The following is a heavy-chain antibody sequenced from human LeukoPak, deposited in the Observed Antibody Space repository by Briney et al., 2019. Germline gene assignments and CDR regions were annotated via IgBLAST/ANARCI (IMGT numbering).Heavy chain of an antibody. D-gene: IGHD2-2*01. V-gene: IGHV1-69*13. J-gene: IGHJ5*02. CDR2: IIPIFGTA. CDR1: GGTFSSYA. Sequence: ASVKVSCKASGGTFSSYAISWVRQAPGQGLEWMGGIIPIFGTANYAQKFQGRVTITADESMSTAYMELSSLRSEDTAVYYCARVVVPAAIRGWFDPWGQGTLVTVSS. CDR3: ARVVVPAAIRGWFDP.